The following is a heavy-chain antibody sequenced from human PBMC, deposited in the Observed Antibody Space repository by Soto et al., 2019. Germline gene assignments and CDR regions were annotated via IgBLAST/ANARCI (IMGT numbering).Heavy chain of an antibody. J-gene: IGHJ5*02. CDR3: AREEIVQMVYAYWFDP. D-gene: IGHD2-8*01. CDR1: GGTFSSYT. Sequence: QVQLVQSGAEVKKPGSSVKVSCKASGGTFSSYTISWVRQAPGQGLEWMGRIIPILGIANYAQKFQGRVTITADKSTSTAYMELSSLRSEDTAVYYCAREEIVQMVYAYWFDPWGQGTLVTVSS. CDR2: IIPILGIA. V-gene: IGHV1-69*02.